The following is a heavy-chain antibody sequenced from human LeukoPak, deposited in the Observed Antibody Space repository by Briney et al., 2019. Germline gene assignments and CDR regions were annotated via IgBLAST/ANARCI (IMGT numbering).Heavy chain of an antibody. J-gene: IGHJ1*01. Sequence: SESLSLTCTVPGHSITIGYYWGWIRQPPGKGREWFGSVNHRVTTYYNPSLKSRVTISVDTSRNQFSLKLSSVTAADTAVYFCARDYNRNDFYGDYRYFRHWGQGTLVTVSS. CDR3: ARDYNRNDFYGDYRYFRH. CDR2: VNHRVTT. V-gene: IGHV4-38-2*02. D-gene: IGHD4-17*01. CDR1: GHSITIGYY.